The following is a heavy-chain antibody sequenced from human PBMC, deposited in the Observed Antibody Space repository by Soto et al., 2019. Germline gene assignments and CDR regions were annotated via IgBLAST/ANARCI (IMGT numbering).Heavy chain of an antibody. CDR1: GYTFTSYD. CDR2: MNPKSGNT. V-gene: IGHV1-8*01. CDR3: ASTTRVMFRYLNWFDP. J-gene: IGHJ5*02. Sequence: ASVKVSCKASGYTFTSYDINWVRQATGQGLEWMGWMNPKSGNTGYAQKFQGRVTMTRNTSISTAYMELSSLRSEDTAVYYCASTTRVMFRYLNWFDPWGKGTLVTVAS. D-gene: IGHD1-26*01.